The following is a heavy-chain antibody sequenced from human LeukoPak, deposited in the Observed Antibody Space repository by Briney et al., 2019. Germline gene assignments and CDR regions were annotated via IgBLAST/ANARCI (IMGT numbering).Heavy chain of an antibody. V-gene: IGHV5-51*01. CDR1: GYSFTXYW. J-gene: IGHJ6*03. D-gene: IGHD5-24*01. CDR3: ARLEMATIPSYYYYMDV. CDR2: IYPGDSDT. Sequence: GYSFTXYWIGWVRQMPGKGLEWMGIIYPGDSDTRYSPSFQGQVTISADKSISTAYLQWSSLKASDTAMYYCARLEMATIPSYYYYMDVWGKGTTVTVSS.